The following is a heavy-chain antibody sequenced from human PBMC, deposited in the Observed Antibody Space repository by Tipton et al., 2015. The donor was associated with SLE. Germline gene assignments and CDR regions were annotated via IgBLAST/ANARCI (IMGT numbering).Heavy chain of an antibody. J-gene: IGHJ4*02. D-gene: IGHD3-22*01. V-gene: IGHV4-59*12. CDR2: IYYTGNT. Sequence: TLSLTCTVSGTSISSNYWSWIRQSPGKGLEWIGNIYYTGNTFYNPSLNSRVTISLDTSKTQFSLMVSSVTAADTAVYYCARDEYRYDTTGYHLLGHFDFWGQGTLVTVSS. CDR1: GTSISSNY. CDR3: ARDEYRYDTTGYHLLGHFDF.